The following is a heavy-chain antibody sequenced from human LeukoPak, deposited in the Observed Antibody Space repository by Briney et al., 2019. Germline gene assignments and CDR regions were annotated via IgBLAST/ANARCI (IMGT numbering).Heavy chain of an antibody. CDR1: GFTFDDYG. V-gene: IGHV3-20*04. J-gene: IGHJ4*02. CDR3: AKPHYYDTGAYTD. CDR2: INWNGSGA. D-gene: IGHD3-22*01. Sequence: GGSLRLSCAASGFTFDDYGMSWVRQVPGKGLEWVSGINWNGSGAGYADSVKGRFTISRDNSENFLFLQINNLRVEDTALYYCAKPHYYDTGAYTDWGQGTLVTVSS.